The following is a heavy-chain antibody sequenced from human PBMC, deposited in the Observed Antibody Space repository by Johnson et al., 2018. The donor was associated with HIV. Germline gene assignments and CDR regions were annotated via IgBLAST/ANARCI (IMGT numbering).Heavy chain of an antibody. J-gene: IGHJ3*02. D-gene: IGHD6-13*01. V-gene: IGHV3-30*04. CDR2: ISSDESKK. CDR1: GFTLSRYA. Sequence: QVQLVESGGGVVQPGRSLRLSCAAPGFTLSRYAMHWVRQAPGKGLEWLAVISSDESKKYYADSGKGRLTISRDNSKNSLYLQMNSLRAEDTAVYYCAREKGAKGSSPSAFDIWGQGTMVTVSS. CDR3: AREKGAKGSSPSAFDI.